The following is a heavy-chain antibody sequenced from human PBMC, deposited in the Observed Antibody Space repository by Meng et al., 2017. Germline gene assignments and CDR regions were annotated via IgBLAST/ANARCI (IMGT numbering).Heavy chain of an antibody. CDR2: INHSGST. D-gene: IGHD2-15*01. CDR1: GGSFSGYY. Sequence: VHRTQCGAGPLKPSETLSLTCAVYGGSFSGYYWSWIRQPPGKGLEWIGEINHSGSTNYNPSLKSRVTISVDTSKNQFSLKLSSVTAADTAVYYCARGYCSGGSCYSNWFDPWGQGTLVTVSS. CDR3: ARGYCSGGSCYSNWFDP. V-gene: IGHV4-34*01. J-gene: IGHJ5*02.